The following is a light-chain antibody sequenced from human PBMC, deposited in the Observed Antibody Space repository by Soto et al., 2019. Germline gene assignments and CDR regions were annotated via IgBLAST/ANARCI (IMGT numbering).Light chain of an antibody. Sequence: DIQMTQSPFTLSASVGDRVTITCRASQNINKRLAWHQQKPGKAPKVLIYDASNLKSGVPSRFSGSESGTEFILTISSLQPDDFATYYCQQYYNYPWTFGQGTKVDIK. V-gene: IGKV1-5*01. CDR1: QNINKR. CDR2: DAS. CDR3: QQYYNYPWT. J-gene: IGKJ1*01.